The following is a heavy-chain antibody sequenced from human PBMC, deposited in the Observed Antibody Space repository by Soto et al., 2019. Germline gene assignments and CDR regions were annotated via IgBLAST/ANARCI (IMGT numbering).Heavy chain of an antibody. CDR3: ARVGQLLLHYHRFDL. CDR1: GYTFTSYG. Sequence: ASVNVSCKASGYTFTSYGISWVRQAPGQGLEWMGWISAYNGNTNYAQKLQGRVTMTTDTSTSTAYMELRSLRSDDTAVYYCARVGQLLLHYHRFDLWAQRTLVSVSS. V-gene: IGHV1-18*01. D-gene: IGHD3-22*01. J-gene: IGHJ5*02. CDR2: ISAYNGNT.